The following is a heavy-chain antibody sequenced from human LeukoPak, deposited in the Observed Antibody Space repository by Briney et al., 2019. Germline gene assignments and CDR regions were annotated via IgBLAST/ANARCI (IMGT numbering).Heavy chain of an antibody. CDR1: GGSISSSSYY. CDR2: IYYSGST. Sequence: PSETLSLTCTVPGGSISSSSYYWGWIRQPPGKGLEWIGSIYYSGSTYYNPSLKSRVTISVDTSKNQFSLKLSSVTAADTAVYYCARQDGGYYYYYYMDVWGKGTTVTVSS. CDR3: ARQDGGYYYYYYMDV. V-gene: IGHV4-39*01. J-gene: IGHJ6*03.